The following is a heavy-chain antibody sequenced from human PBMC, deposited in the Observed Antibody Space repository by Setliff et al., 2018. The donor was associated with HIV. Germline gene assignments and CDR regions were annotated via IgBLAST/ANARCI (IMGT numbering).Heavy chain of an antibody. V-gene: IGHV3-30*18. D-gene: IGHD2-2*01. CDR2: ISNDGTKK. Sequence: GESLRLSCATSGFSFSSYGMHWVRQAPGKGLEWVAVISNDGTKKFYEDSVKGRFTISRDNFKNTLYLEMNSLRSEDTAVYYCAKDGTSHFDGNFDYWGQGSLVTVSS. CDR1: GFSFSSYG. CDR3: AKDGTSHFDGNFDY. J-gene: IGHJ4*02.